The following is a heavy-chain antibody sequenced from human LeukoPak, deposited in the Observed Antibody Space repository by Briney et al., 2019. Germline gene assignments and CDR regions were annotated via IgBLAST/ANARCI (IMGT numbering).Heavy chain of an antibody. CDR1: GFTVSSNY. J-gene: IGHJ4*02. Sequence: GGSLRLSCAASGFTVSSNYMSWVRQAPGKGLEWVSVIYSGGSTYYADSVKGRFTISRDNSENTLYLQMNSLRAEDTAVYYCARAAAAGVLFFDYWGQGTLVTVSS. CDR2: IYSGGST. CDR3: ARAAAAGVLFFDY. D-gene: IGHD6-13*01. V-gene: IGHV3-53*01.